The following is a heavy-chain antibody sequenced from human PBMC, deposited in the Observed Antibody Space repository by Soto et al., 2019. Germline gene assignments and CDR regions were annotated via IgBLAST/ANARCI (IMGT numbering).Heavy chain of an antibody. CDR2: IWYDGSNK. CDR3: ARDLIGVLWFGELLANYYYGMDV. J-gene: IGHJ6*02. D-gene: IGHD3-10*01. CDR1: GFTFSSYG. Sequence: PGGSLRLSCAASGFTFSSYGMHWVRQAPGKGLEWVAVIWYDGSNKYYADSVKGRFTISRDNSKNTLYLQMNSLRAEDTAVYYCARDLIGVLWFGELLANYYYGMDVWGQGTTVTVSS. V-gene: IGHV3-33*01.